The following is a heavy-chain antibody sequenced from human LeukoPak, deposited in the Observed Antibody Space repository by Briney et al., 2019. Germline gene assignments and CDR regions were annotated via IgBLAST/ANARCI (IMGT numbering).Heavy chain of an antibody. CDR3: ARHRAVAGTPFDY. CDR2: IYPGDSDT. Sequence: GESLKISCKGSGYSFTSYWIGWVRQLPGKGLEWMGIIYPGDSDTRYSPSFQGQVTISADKSISTAYLQWSSLKASDTAMYYCARHRAVAGTPFDYWGQGTLVTVSS. D-gene: IGHD6-19*01. CDR1: GYSFTSYW. V-gene: IGHV5-51*01. J-gene: IGHJ4*02.